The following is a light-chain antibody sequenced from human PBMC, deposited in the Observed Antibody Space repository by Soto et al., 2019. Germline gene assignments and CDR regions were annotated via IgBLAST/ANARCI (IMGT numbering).Light chain of an antibody. CDR2: DAS. Sequence: DIQMTQSPSTLSASIGDRVTITCRASQSIRTWLAWYQQKSGKAPKLLIYDASTLESGVPSRFSGSGSGTEFTLTISSLQPDDFATYYCQQYNSYPYTFGQGTKVDIK. V-gene: IGKV1-5*01. CDR1: QSIRTW. J-gene: IGKJ2*01. CDR3: QQYNSYPYT.